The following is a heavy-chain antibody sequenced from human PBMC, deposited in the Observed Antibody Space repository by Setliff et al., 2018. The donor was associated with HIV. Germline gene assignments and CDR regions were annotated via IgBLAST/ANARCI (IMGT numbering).Heavy chain of an antibody. V-gene: IGHV5-51*01. J-gene: IGHJ6*03. CDR3: ARQPGRAAMGRENYYYYYMDF. Sequence: PGESLKISCKGSGYYFTTFWIAWVRQMPGEGLEWMGIIYPRDSDTRYSPSFQGQVTISADTSISTAYLQWRSLKASDTAMYYCARQPGRAAMGRENYYYYYMDFWGKGTTVTVSS. CDR1: GYYFTTFW. CDR2: IYPRDSDT. D-gene: IGHD2-2*01.